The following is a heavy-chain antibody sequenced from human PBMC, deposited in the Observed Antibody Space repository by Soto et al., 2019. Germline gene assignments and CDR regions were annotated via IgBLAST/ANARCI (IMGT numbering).Heavy chain of an antibody. J-gene: IGHJ4*02. CDR3: ARGSPDGYSFGYMDH. Sequence: HPGGSLRLSCAASGFTVSTYYMSWVRQAPGKGLEWVSVIYSAGSADFADSVQGRVTISRDDAKNTMYLQINSLRAEDTGVYYCARGSPDGYSFGYMDHWGQGTRVTVSS. V-gene: IGHV3-66*01. CDR2: IYSAGSA. CDR1: GFTVSTYY. D-gene: IGHD5-18*01.